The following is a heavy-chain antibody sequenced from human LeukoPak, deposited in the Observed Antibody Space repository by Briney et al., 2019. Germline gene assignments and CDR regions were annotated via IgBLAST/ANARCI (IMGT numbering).Heavy chain of an antibody. D-gene: IGHD4/OR15-4a*01. J-gene: IGHJ6*02. Sequence: ASVKVSCQASGYTFSDYYIQWVRQAPGQGLEWIAWINPSTGGTYYAQNFRGRVTVTRDTAITTAYMELSSLRSDDTALYYCARGSHIWDYNGMDVWGQGTTVTVSS. CDR2: INPSTGGT. CDR1: GYTFSDYY. CDR3: ARGSHIWDYNGMDV. V-gene: IGHV1-2*02.